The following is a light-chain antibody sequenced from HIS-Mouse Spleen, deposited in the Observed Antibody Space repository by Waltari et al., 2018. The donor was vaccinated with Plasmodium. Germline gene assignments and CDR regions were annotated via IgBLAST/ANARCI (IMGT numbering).Light chain of an antibody. CDR3: LQHNSYPRT. CDR2: AAS. V-gene: IGKV1-17*03. J-gene: IGKJ1*01. CDR1: QGIRNY. Sequence: DIQMTQSPSAMSASVGDRVTITCRASQGIRNYLAWFQQKPGKVTKRLIYAASSLQSGVPSRFSGSGSGTEFTLTISSLQPEDFATYYCLQHNSYPRTFGQGTKVEIK.